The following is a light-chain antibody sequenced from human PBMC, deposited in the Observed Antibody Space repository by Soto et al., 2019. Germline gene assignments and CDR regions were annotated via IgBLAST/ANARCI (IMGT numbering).Light chain of an antibody. V-gene: IGKV1-5*01. CDR2: DAS. Sequence: DIERTQSPSTLSASVGDRVTITCRASQSISSWLAWYQQKPGKAPKLLIYDASSLESGVPSRFSGSGSGTEFTLTISSLQPDGFATYYCQQYNSFVTFGGGTKVDIK. CDR1: QSISSW. J-gene: IGKJ4*01. CDR3: QQYNSFVT.